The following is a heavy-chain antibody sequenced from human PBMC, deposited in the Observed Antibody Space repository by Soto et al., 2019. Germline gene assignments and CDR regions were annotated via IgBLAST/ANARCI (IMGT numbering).Heavy chain of an antibody. J-gene: IGHJ4*02. CDR2: IIPILGIA. CDR3: ARDGLRYDSSGYQPTR. D-gene: IGHD3-22*01. Sequence: EASVKVSCKASGGTCSSYTISWVRQAPGQGLEWMGRIIPILGIANYAQKFQGRVTITADKSTSTAYMELSSLRSEDTAVYYCARDGLRYDSSGYQPTRWGQGTLVTVSS. V-gene: IGHV1-69*04. CDR1: GGTCSSYT.